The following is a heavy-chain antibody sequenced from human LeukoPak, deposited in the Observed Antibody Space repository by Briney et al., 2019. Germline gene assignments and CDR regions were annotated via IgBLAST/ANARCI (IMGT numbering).Heavy chain of an antibody. D-gene: IGHD6-19*01. CDR2: ISGGGGST. J-gene: IGHJ5*02. CDR3: AKDPVKYSSNNDWFDP. V-gene: IGHV3-23*01. Sequence: GGSLRLSCAASGFTFSNYATTWVRQAPGKGLEWVSVISGGGGSTYYADSVKGRFTISRDNSKNTLYLQMNSLRAEDTAVYYCAKDPVKYSSNNDWFDPWGQGTLVTVSS. CDR1: GFTFSNYA.